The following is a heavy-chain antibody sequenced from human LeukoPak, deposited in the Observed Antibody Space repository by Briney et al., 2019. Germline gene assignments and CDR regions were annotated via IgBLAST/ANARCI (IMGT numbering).Heavy chain of an antibody. J-gene: IGHJ3*02. CDR2: ISYDGSNK. CDR1: GFTFSSYG. V-gene: IGHV3-30*18. CDR3: AKEDATWDAFDI. Sequence: PGRSLRLSCAASGFTFSSYGMHWVRQAPGKGLEWVAVISYDGSNKYYADSVKGRFTISRDNSKNTLYLQMNSLRAEDTAVYYCAKEDATWDAFDIWGQGTMVTVSS.